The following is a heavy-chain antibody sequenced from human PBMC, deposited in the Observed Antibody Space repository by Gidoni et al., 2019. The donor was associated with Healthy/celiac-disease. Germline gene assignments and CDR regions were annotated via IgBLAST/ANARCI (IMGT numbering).Heavy chain of an antibody. CDR2: IIPNFGTA. D-gene: IGHD4-17*01. Sequence: QVQLVQSGAEVKKPGSSVKVSCQASGGTFSSYAISWVRQAPGQGLEWMGGIIPNFGTANYAKKFKGRVTINADESTSTAYMELSSLRSEDTAVYYCARVPGDYVYYFDYWGQGTLVTVSS. J-gene: IGHJ4*02. CDR3: ARVPGDYVYYFDY. V-gene: IGHV1-69*01. CDR1: GGTFSSYA.